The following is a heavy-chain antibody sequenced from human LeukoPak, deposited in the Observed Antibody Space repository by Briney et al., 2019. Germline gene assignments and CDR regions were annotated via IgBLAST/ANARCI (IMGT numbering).Heavy chain of an antibody. Sequence: ASVKVSRKPSGYTFTSYGISWVRQAPGQGGEWMGWIRAYNGNTNYAQKLKGRVAMTTDISTSTAYMELRSLRSEDTAVYYCARAEGYCGRISCPYYFDYWGQGSLVAVSS. J-gene: IGHJ4*02. CDR1: GYTFTSYG. V-gene: IGHV1-18*01. CDR3: ARAEGYCGRISCPYYFDY. D-gene: IGHD2-15*01. CDR2: IRAYNGNT.